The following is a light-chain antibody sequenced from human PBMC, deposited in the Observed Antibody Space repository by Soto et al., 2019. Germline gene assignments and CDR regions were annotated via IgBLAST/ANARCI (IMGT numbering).Light chain of an antibody. J-gene: IGKJ4*01. V-gene: IGKV3-15*01. CDR2: DAS. CDR1: QSVSLN. CDR3: QQYNNGPPPLT. Sequence: DIVLTQSPATLSVSPGERATLSCRASQSVSLNLAWYQHKLGQAPRLLIYDASTRVTGIPARFSGSGSGTDFTLTISYLKSEDFGVYYCQQYNNGPPPLTFGGGTKVEI.